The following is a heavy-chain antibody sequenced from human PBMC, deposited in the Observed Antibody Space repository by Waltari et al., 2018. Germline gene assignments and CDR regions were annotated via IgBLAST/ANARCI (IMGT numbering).Heavy chain of an antibody. CDR2: FYYSGKT. V-gene: IGHV4-39*07. Sequence: QLQLQESGPGLVKPSETLTLTCNVSGGSISTSGHYWGWIRQPPGKGLEWIGSFYYSGKTYYSPSLKGRITMSVATSKIQFSLQVTSGTAADTAVYYCAKDEYYSNGWYGGLDSWGQGTLVTVSA. CDR1: GGSISTSGHY. CDR3: AKDEYYSNGWYGGLDS. J-gene: IGHJ4*02. D-gene: IGHD6-19*01.